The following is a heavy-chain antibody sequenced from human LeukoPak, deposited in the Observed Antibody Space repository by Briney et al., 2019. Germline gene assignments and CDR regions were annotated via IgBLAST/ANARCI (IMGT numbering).Heavy chain of an antibody. Sequence: GGSLRLSCAASGFTFSSYAMHWVRQAPGKGLEWVAVILYDGSNRYYADSVKGRFTISRDNSRNTLYLQMNSLRAEDTAVYYCAKARRCGAYFCFDYWGQGTLVTVSS. CDR3: AKARRCGAYFCFDY. J-gene: IGHJ4*02. CDR1: GFTFSSYA. D-gene: IGHD2/OR15-2a*01. V-gene: IGHV3-30*04. CDR2: ILYDGSNR.